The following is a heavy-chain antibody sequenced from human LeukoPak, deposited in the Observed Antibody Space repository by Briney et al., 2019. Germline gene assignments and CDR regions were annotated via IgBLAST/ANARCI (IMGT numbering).Heavy chain of an antibody. CDR3: AGGTGFIIKD. D-gene: IGHD3-9*01. J-gene: IGHJ4*02. V-gene: IGHV3-21*04. CDR1: GFTFSSYS. CDR2: ISSNSKYI. Sequence: PGGSLRLSCAASGFTFSSYSMNWVRQAPGKGLEWVSSISSNSKYIYYADSVKGRFTISRDNAKNSLYLQMNKLRVEDTAMYYCAGGTGFIIKDWGQGTLVTVSS.